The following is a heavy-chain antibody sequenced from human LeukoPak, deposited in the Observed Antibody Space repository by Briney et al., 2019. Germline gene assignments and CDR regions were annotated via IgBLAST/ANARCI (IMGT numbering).Heavy chain of an antibody. Sequence: GASVKVSCKASGYTFTNYYMHWVRQAPGQGLEWMGIINASGGSTSYAQKLQGRVTMTRDTSTSTIYMELSSLRSEDTAMYYCARENGYRRGFDYWGRGTLVTVSS. CDR2: INASGGST. CDR1: GYTFTNYY. J-gene: IGHJ4*02. CDR3: ARENGYRRGFDY. V-gene: IGHV1-46*01. D-gene: IGHD5-18*01.